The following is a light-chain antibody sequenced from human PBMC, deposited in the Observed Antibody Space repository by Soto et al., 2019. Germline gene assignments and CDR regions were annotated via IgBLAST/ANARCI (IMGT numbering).Light chain of an antibody. V-gene: IGKV3-20*01. Sequence: ETVLTQSPGTLSLSPGARVTLSWRARESVSSSYLAWYQQKPGQAPRLLIYGESSRATGIPDRFSGSGSGTDFTLTISRLEPEDFAVYYCQQYGSSPITFGQGTRLEIK. J-gene: IGKJ5*01. CDR2: GES. CDR3: QQYGSSPIT. CDR1: ESVSSSY.